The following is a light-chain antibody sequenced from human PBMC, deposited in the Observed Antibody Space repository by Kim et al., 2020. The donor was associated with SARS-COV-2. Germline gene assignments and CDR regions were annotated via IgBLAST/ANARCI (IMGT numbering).Light chain of an antibody. J-gene: IGLJ1*01. CDR1: NIVGKN. V-gene: IGLV3-9*01. CDR3: QMWESSIYV. Sequence: SVSLGQTARISCEGNNIVGKNVSGYQPKPGQARMLCIYKDRSRPSVSPERFSGSNSGNTATLTISRAQAGNDADYYCQMWESSIYVFGTGTKVTVL. CDR2: KDR.